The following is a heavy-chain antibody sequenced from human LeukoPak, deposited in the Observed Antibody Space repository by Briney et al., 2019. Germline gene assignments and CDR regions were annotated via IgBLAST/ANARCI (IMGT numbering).Heavy chain of an antibody. D-gene: IGHD6-25*01. J-gene: IGHJ4*02. CDR2: IKGDGSEK. V-gene: IGHV3-7*03. CDR1: GFTFSYYW. Sequence: GGSLRLSCATSGFTFSYYWMTWVRQAPGKGLEWLANIKGDGSEKNYVASMKGRSTISRDNVNNSLYLQLNNLRVEDTAMYYCAREAAYWGQGTRVTVSS. CDR3: AREAAY.